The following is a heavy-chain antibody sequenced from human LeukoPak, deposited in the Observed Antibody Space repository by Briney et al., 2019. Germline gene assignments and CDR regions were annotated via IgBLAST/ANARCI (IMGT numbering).Heavy chain of an antibody. D-gene: IGHD2-21*01. Sequence: SETLSLTCAAYGGSFSGYYWSWIRQPPGKGLEWIGEINHSGSTNYNPSLKSRVTISVDTSKNQFSLKLSSVTAADTAVYYCARFYSSLLDYWGQGTLVTVSS. CDR3: ARFYSSLLDY. CDR1: GGSFSGYY. V-gene: IGHV4-34*01. CDR2: INHSGST. J-gene: IGHJ4*02.